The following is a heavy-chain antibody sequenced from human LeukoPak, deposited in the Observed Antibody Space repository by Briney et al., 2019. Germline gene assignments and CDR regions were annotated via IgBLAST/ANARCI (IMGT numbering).Heavy chain of an antibody. J-gene: IGHJ6*03. CDR1: GYTFTSYG. Sequence: ASVKVSCKASGYTFTSYGISWVRQAPGQGLEWMGWINTNTGNPTYAQGFTGRFVFSLDTSVSTAYLQISSLKAEDTAVYYCARVLRYCSGGNCYSGGLGYMDVWGKGTTVTISS. V-gene: IGHV7-4-1*02. CDR2: INTNTGNP. D-gene: IGHD2-15*01. CDR3: ARVLRYCSGGNCYSGGLGYMDV.